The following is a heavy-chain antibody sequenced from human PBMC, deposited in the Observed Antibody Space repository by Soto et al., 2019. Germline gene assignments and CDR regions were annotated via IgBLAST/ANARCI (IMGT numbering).Heavy chain of an antibody. Sequence: GGSLRLSCAASGFTFSSYGMHWVRQAPGKGLEWVVIILSDGSNKYYADSVKGRFTISRDNSKNTLYLQMNSLRAEDTAVYYCARDGRGLLRAFDIWGQGTMVT. D-gene: IGHD1-26*01. V-gene: IGHV3-30*03. CDR1: GFTFSSYG. J-gene: IGHJ3*02. CDR2: ILSDGSNK. CDR3: ARDGRGLLRAFDI.